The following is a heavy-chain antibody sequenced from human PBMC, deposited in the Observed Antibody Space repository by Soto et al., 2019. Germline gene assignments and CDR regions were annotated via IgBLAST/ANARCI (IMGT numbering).Heavy chain of an antibody. CDR2: IWYDGSSE. Sequence: PGGSLRLSCAASGFTFSNYGVHWVRQAPGKGLEWVAVIWYDGSSEYYTESVKGRFTISRDNSKNTLYLQMNSLRAEDTAVYYCVRVPGSGTYYDNRIANDAFDIWGQGTMVTVSS. CDR1: GFTFSNYG. CDR3: VRVPGSGTYYDNRIANDAFDI. J-gene: IGHJ3*02. V-gene: IGHV3-33*01. D-gene: IGHD3-10*01.